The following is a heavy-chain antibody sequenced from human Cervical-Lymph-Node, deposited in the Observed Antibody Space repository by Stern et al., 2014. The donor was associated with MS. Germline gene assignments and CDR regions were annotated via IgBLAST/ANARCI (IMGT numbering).Heavy chain of an antibody. CDR1: GLTFSNFA. Sequence: MQLVESGGGVVQPGRSLRLSCTASGLTFSNFAMHWVRQAPGKGLEWVAVIRADGSNKYYADSVKGRFTISRDNSKNPLYLQMISLRAGDTAVYYCAGGAREGRLYYFDYWGQGTLVTVSS. CDR2: IRADGSNK. CDR3: AGGAREGRLYYFDY. D-gene: IGHD1-26*01. V-gene: IGHV3-33*01. J-gene: IGHJ4*02.